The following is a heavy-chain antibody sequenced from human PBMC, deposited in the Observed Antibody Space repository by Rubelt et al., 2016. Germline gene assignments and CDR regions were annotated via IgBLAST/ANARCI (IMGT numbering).Heavy chain of an antibody. V-gene: IGHV3-30*04. Sequence: GGGVVQPGRSLRLSCAASGFTFSSYAMHWVRQAPGKGLEWVAVISYDGSNKYYADSVKGRFTISRDNSKNTLYLQMNSLRAEDTAVYYCAKGGPYYYDSSGPPGAFDIWGQGTMVTVSS. CDR3: AKGGPYYYDSSGPPGAFDI. D-gene: IGHD3-22*01. CDR1: GFTFSSYA. CDR2: ISYDGSNK. J-gene: IGHJ3*02.